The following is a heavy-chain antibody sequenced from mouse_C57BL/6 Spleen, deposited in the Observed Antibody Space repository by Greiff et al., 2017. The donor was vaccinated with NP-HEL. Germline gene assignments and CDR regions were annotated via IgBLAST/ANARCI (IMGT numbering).Heavy chain of an antibody. CDR1: GFSLTSYG. D-gene: IGHD2-4*01. CDR2: IWGVGST. Sequence: VQVVESGPGLVAPSQSLSITCTVSGFSLTSYGVDWVRQSPGKGLEWLGVIWGVGSTNYNSALKSRLSISKDNSKSQVFLKMNSLQTDDTAMYYCARSYYDYDGWYFDVWGTGTTVTVSS. CDR3: ARSYYDYDGWYFDV. V-gene: IGHV2-6*01. J-gene: IGHJ1*03.